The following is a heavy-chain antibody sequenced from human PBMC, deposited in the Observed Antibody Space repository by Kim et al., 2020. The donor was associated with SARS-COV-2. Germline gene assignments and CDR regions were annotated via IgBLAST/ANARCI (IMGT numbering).Heavy chain of an antibody. Sequence: LSLTCAASGFTFSSYNMNWVRQPPGKGLEWVSFISTSSNYIKYADSVKGRFTISRDNAKNSLYLQMNSLRAEDTAVYYCARRASTSGDWYYFDYWGQGTLVTVSS. J-gene: IGHJ4*02. D-gene: IGHD3-10*01. CDR3: ARRASTSGDWYYFDY. CDR1: GFTFSSYN. V-gene: IGHV3-21*01. CDR2: ISTSSNYI.